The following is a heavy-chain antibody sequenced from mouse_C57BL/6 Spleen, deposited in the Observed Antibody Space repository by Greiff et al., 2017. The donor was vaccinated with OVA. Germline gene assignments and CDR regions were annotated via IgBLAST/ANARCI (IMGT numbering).Heavy chain of an antibody. CDR3: AREAYYGNYADY. Sequence: VKLMESGAELVKPGASVKISCKASGYAFSSYWMNWVKQRPGKGLEWIGQIYPGDGDTNYNGKFKGKATLTADKSSSTAYMQLSSLTSEDSAVYFCAREAYYGNYADYWGQGTTLTVSS. V-gene: IGHV1-80*01. CDR1: GYAFSSYW. D-gene: IGHD2-10*01. J-gene: IGHJ2*01. CDR2: IYPGDGDT.